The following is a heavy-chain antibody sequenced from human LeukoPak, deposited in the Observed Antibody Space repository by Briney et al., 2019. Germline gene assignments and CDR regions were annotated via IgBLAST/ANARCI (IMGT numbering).Heavy chain of an antibody. Sequence: SGTLSLTCAVYGGSFSGYYWSWIRQPPGKGLEWIGEINHSGSTNYNPSLKSRVTISVDTSKNQFSLKLSSVTAADTAVYYCARVHYYDSSGYYYVPLYFYYYGMDVWGQGTTVTVSS. V-gene: IGHV4-34*01. J-gene: IGHJ6*02. D-gene: IGHD3-22*01. CDR3: ARVHYYDSSGYYYVPLYFYYYGMDV. CDR1: GGSFSGYY. CDR2: INHSGST.